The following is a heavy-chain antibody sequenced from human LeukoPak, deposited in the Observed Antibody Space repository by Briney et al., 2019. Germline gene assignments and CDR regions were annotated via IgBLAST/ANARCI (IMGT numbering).Heavy chain of an antibody. CDR3: ASMPRYSSSSDGDY. V-gene: IGHV3-21*01. CDR2: ISSSSSYI. Sequence: GGSLRLSCAASGFTFSSYSMNWVRQAPGKGLEWVSSISSSSSYIYYADSVKGRFTISRDNAKNSLYLQMNSLRVEDTAVYYCASMPRYSSSSDGDYWGQGTLVTVSS. D-gene: IGHD6-6*01. J-gene: IGHJ4*02. CDR1: GFTFSSYS.